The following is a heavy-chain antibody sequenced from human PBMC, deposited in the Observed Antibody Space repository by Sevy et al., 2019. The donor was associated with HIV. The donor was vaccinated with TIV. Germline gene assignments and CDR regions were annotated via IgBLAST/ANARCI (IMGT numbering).Heavy chain of an antibody. D-gene: IGHD6-6*01. CDR2: IYHSGST. CDR3: ARHERDSSSYKNYYYYYYMDV. Sequence: SETLSLTCAVSGYSISSGYYWGWIRQPPGMGLEWIGSIYHSGSTYYNPSLKSRVTISVDTSKNQFSLKLSSVTAADTAVYYGARHERDSSSYKNYYYYYYMDVWGKGTTVTVSS. V-gene: IGHV4-38-2*01. J-gene: IGHJ6*03. CDR1: GYSISSGYY.